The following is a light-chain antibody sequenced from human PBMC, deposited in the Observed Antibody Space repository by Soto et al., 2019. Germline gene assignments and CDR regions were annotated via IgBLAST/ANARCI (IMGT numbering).Light chain of an antibody. V-gene: IGLV1-44*01. CDR3: AAWDDSLKGHV. CDR2: TND. Sequence: LTQPPSASGSPGQSVTISCTGTSSDVGGYNFVSWYQQLPGTAPNVLIYTNDKRPSGVPDRFSGSKSGTSASLAISGLQSEDEADYYCAAWDDSLKGHVFGTGTKVTVL. CDR1: SSDVGGYNF. J-gene: IGLJ1*01.